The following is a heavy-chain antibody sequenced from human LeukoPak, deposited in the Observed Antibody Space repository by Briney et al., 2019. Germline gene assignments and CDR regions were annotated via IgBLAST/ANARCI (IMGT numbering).Heavy chain of an antibody. J-gene: IGHJ4*02. V-gene: IGHV3-30*18. D-gene: IGHD3-9*01. Sequence: GGSLRLSCAASGFTFSSYGMHWVRQAPGKGLEWVAVISYDGSNKYYADSVKGRFTISRDNSKNTLYLQMNSLRAEDTAVYYCAKDAHYDILTGLPDYWGQGTLVTVSS. CDR2: ISYDGSNK. CDR3: AKDAHYDILTGLPDY. CDR1: GFTFSSYG.